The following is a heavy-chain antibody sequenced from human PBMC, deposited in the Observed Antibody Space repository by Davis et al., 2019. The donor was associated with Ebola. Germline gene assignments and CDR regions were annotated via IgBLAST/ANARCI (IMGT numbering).Heavy chain of an antibody. CDR2: ISSSGSTM. V-gene: IGHV3-11*01. D-gene: IGHD5-12*01. CDR1: GFTFSDYY. J-gene: IGHJ4*02. Sequence: GESLKISCGASGFTFSDYYMSWIRQAPGKGLEWFSYISSSGSTMYYADSLKGRFTISRDNAKNSLYLQMNSLRAEDTAVYYCATCAYSGYHRSTAFDYWGQGTLVPVSS. CDR3: ATCAYSGYHRSTAFDY.